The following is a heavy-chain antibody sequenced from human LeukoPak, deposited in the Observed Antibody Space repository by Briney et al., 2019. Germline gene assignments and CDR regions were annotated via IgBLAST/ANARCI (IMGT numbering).Heavy chain of an antibody. CDR2: IYYSGST. CDR3: ARGNSGGAFGDFYYFMDV. J-gene: IGHJ6*03. V-gene: IGHV4-39*01. CDR1: GGSISSSSYY. D-gene: IGHD1-1*01. Sequence: SETLSLTCTVSGGSISSSSYYWGWIRQPPGKGLEWIGSIYYSGSTYYNPSLKSRVTISVDTSKNQFSLKLSSVTAADTAVYFCARGNSGGAFGDFYYFMDVWGKGTTVSVSS.